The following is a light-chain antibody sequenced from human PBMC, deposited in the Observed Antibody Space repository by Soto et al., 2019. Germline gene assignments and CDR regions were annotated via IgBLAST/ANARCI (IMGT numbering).Light chain of an antibody. CDR1: QGISSY. J-gene: IGKJ5*01. Sequence: AIRMTQSTSSFSASTGDIVTITCRASQGISSYLAWYQQKPGKAPKLLIYAASSLQSGVPSRFSGSGSGTDFTLTISSLQPEDFATYYCQQANSFPITFGQGTRLEI. V-gene: IGKV1-8*01. CDR3: QQANSFPIT. CDR2: AAS.